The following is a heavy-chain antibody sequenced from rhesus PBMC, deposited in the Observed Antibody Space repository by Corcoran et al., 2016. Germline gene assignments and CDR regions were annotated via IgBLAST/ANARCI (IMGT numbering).Heavy chain of an antibody. J-gene: IGHJ4*01. CDR3: AREPYYYSGSYSNFDY. D-gene: IGHD3-16*01. CDR2: ISGSGGST. CDR1: GCSLSLRNA. V-gene: IGHV4-57*02. Sequence: QLQLQESGPGLVKPSATLSLTCAVSGCSLSLRNAWRWFRSPSGRGREWIGRISGSGGSTSDNPSLKSRVTISKDTSKNQFSLKLSSVTAADTAVYYCAREPYYYSGSYSNFDYWGQGVLVTVSS.